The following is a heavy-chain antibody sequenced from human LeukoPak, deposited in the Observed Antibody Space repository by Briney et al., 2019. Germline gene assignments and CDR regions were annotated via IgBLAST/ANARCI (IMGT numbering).Heavy chain of an antibody. CDR3: ASGDNDPLFDY. V-gene: IGHV4-31*03. Sequence: KTSETLSLTCTVSGGSISSGGYYWSWIRQHPGKGLEWIGSIYYSGGTNYNPSLQGRVTISLDTSRNQFSLKLSSATAADTAVYYCASGDNDPLFDYWGQGTLVTVSS. CDR1: GGSISSGGYY. J-gene: IGHJ4*02. D-gene: IGHD1-1*01. CDR2: IYYSGGT.